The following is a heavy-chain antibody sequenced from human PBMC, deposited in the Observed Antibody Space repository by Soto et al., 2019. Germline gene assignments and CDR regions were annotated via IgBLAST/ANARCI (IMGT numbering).Heavy chain of an antibody. CDR1: GYTFTSYG. Sequence: QVQLAQSGAEVKKPGASVKVSCKASGYTFTSYGITWVRQALGQGLEWMAWINPYNGNTKYAEKFLGRVTVTTDTSTATAYMEVRSLTSDDTAVFYCARVGVGLAAPRVWPYWGQGTPVTVSS. CDR3: ARVGVGLAAPRVWPY. D-gene: IGHD6-13*01. V-gene: IGHV1-18*01. J-gene: IGHJ4*02. CDR2: INPYNGNT.